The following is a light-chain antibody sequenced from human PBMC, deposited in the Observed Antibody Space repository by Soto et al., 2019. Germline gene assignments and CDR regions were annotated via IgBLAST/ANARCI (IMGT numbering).Light chain of an antibody. J-gene: IGKJ1*01. CDR1: QGISSY. V-gene: IGKV1-9*01. CDR3: QQYSTYPWT. CDR2: AAS. Sequence: DIQLTQSPSFLSASVGDRVTITCRASQGISSYLALYQQKPGKAPKLLIYAASTLQSGVPLRFSGSGSGTEFTLTISSLQPDDFATYYCQQYSTYPWTFGQGTKVDIK.